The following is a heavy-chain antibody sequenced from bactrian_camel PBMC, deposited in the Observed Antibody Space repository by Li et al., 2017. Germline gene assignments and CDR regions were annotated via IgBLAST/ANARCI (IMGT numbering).Heavy chain of an antibody. V-gene: IGHV3S40*01. J-gene: IGHJ4*01. CDR2: IRFGGGNA. Sequence: VQLVESGGGSVQAGGSLKVSCTASGYTGDIKCIGWFRQAEDKTREGVAAIRFGGGNAIYADSVEGRFTIFQDKANNTVSLQMDNLKPEDTAMYYCAAAKGLPDLLRGGYLSARSYNYWGRGTQVTVS. CDR1: GYTGDIKC. D-gene: IGHD3*01. CDR3: AAAKGLPDLLRGGYLSARSYNY.